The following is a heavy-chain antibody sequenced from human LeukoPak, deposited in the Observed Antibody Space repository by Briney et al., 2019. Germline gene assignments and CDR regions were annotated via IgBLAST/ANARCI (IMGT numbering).Heavy chain of an antibody. CDR1: GYTFTSYD. V-gene: IGHV1-8*01. D-gene: IGHD3-10*01. Sequence: GASVKVSCKASGYTFTSYDINWVRQATGQGLEWMGWMNPNSGNTGYAQKFQGRVTMTRNTSISTAYMELSSLRSEDTAVYYCASLVPYYGSGSYYKTFDYWGQGTLVTVSP. CDR3: ASLVPYYGSGSYYKTFDY. CDR2: MNPNSGNT. J-gene: IGHJ4*02.